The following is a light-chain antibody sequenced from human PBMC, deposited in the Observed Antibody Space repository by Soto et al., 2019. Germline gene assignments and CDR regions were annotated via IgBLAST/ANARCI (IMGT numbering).Light chain of an antibody. CDR2: EVS. CDR1: SSDVGSYNL. V-gene: IGLV2-23*02. CDR3: CSYARSVI. J-gene: IGLJ2*01. Sequence: QSALTQPASVSGSPGQSITISCTGTSSDVGSYNLVSWYQQYPGKAPKLMIYEVSKRPSGVSSRFSGSKSGNTASLTVSGLQAEDEADYYCCSYARSVIFGGGTKVTVL.